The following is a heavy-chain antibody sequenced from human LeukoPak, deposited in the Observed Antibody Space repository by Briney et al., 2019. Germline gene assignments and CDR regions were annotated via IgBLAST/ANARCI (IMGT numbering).Heavy chain of an antibody. CDR3: ARDRSGYFQN. V-gene: IGHV3-23*01. D-gene: IGHD3-22*01. CDR1: GFTFSSYA. J-gene: IGHJ1*01. CDR2: ISGSGGST. Sequence: GGSLRLSCTASGFTFSSYAMSWVRQAPGKGLEWVSTISGSGGSTYYADSVKGRFTISRDNSKNTLCLQMNSLRAEDTAVYYCARDRSGYFQNWGQGTLVTVSS.